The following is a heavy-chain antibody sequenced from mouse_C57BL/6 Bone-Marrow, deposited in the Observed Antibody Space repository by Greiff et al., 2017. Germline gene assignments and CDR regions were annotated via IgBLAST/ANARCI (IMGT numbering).Heavy chain of an antibody. CDR3: ARRLAY. Sequence: DVKLVESGPGLVKPSQSLSLTCSVTGYSITSGYYWNWIRQFPGNKLEWMGYISYDGSNNYNPSLKNRISITRDTSKNQFFLKLNSVTTEDTATYYCARRLAYWGQGTLVTVSA. CDR2: ISYDGSN. V-gene: IGHV3-6*01. J-gene: IGHJ3*01. CDR1: GYSITSGYY.